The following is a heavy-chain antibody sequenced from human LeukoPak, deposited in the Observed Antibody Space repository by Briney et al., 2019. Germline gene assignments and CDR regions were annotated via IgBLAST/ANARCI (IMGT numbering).Heavy chain of an antibody. Sequence: ASVNVSCKATGYTFTSYGISWVRQAPGQGLEWMRWISSNSDNTNYAQKLQGRVTMTTDTSTNTAYMELRSLRSDDTALYFCARDWGSIKVIADYWGQGTLVTVSS. V-gene: IGHV1-18*01. CDR3: ARDWGSIKVIADY. CDR1: GYTFTSYG. CDR2: ISSNSDNT. D-gene: IGHD7-27*01. J-gene: IGHJ4*02.